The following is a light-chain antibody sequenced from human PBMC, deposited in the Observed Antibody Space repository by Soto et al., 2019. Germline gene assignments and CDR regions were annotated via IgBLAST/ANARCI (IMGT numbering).Light chain of an antibody. Sequence: QSVLTQPTSVSGSPGQSVAVSCTGTSSDVGSYNRVSWYQQPPGTAPKLIIYEVSNRPSGVPDRFSGSKSGNTASLTISGLQAEDEADYYCSSFTSSTTYVFGTGTKLTVL. CDR1: SSDVGSYNR. V-gene: IGLV2-18*02. CDR2: EVS. CDR3: SSFTSSTTYV. J-gene: IGLJ1*01.